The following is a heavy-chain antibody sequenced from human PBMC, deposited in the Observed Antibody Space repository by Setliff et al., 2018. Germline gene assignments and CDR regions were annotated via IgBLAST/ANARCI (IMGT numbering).Heavy chain of an antibody. J-gene: IGHJ4*02. CDR2: IIPILGTA. CDR1: GGTFSSYD. D-gene: IGHD3-22*01. Sequence: SVKVSCKASGGTFSSYDISWVRQAPGQGVEWIGRIIPILGTANYAQKFQGRVTITENKSPSTAYMELRSLRSEDTAVYYCARDRPPYYYDRSGYYYSAGNFDYWGQGTLVTVSS. CDR3: ARDRPPYYYDRSGYYYSAGNFDY. V-gene: IGHV1-69*04.